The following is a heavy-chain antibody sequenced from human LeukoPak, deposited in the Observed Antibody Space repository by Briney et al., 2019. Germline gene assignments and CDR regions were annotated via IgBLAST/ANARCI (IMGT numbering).Heavy chain of an antibody. CDR1: GGSISSSSYS. J-gene: IGHJ5*02. Sequence: SETLSLTCTVSGGSISSSSYSWGWIRQPPGKGLEWIGSIYYSGSTYYNPSLKSRVTISVDTSKNQFSLKLSSVTAADTAVYYCARSGALYLGWFDPWGQGTLVTVSS. CDR2: IYYSGST. CDR3: ARSGALYLGWFDP. D-gene: IGHD2-2*02. V-gene: IGHV4-39*01.